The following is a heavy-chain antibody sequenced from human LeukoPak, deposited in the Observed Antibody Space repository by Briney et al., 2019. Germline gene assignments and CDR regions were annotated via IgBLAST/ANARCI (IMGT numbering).Heavy chain of an antibody. J-gene: IGHJ4*02. CDR1: GFIFSHYT. CDR2: ISYDGNNE. Sequence: PGMSLRLACEASGFIFSHYTMHWVRQAPGKGLEWVAVISYDGNNEDYADSVKGRFTISRDNSKNTLFLQMTSLRAEDTAVYYCAKDREKPSQFDYWGQGTLVTVSS. V-gene: IGHV3-30-3*01. CDR3: AKDREKPSQFDY. D-gene: IGHD1-26*01.